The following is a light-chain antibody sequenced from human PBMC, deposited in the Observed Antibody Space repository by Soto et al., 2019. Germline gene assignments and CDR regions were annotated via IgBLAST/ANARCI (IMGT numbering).Light chain of an antibody. Sequence: QSALTQPASVSGSPGQSITISCSGTTSDVGRYNLVSWYQHHPGKAPKLLIYEGSKRPSGVSNRFSGSKSGNTASLTISGLQAEDEADYYCGSWDSSLSAYVFGTGTKLTVL. V-gene: IGLV2-14*02. CDR3: GSWDSSLSAYV. CDR2: EGS. J-gene: IGLJ1*01. CDR1: TSDVGRYNL.